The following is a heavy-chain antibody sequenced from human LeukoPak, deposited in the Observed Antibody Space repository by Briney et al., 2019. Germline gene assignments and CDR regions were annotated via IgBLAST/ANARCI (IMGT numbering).Heavy chain of an antibody. CDR2: IGSAGDT. CDR3: ARGGRGGNSWTIIDF. V-gene: IGHV3-13*01. J-gene: IGHJ4*02. CDR1: GFFFTDYA. Sequence: GGSLRLSCAASGFFFTDYAMHWVRQSTEKGLEWLSGIGSAGDTYHPDSVGGRFTISRDIAGNSLYLQMNSLGAGDTAVYYCARGGRGGNSWTIIDFWGQGALVTVSS. D-gene: IGHD6-13*01.